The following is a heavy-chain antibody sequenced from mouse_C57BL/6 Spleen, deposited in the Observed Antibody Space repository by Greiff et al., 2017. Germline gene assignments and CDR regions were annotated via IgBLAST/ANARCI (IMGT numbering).Heavy chain of an antibody. CDR3: AKGGSSGYWFAY. D-gene: IGHD3-2*02. CDR2: IWSGGST. J-gene: IGHJ3*01. CDR1: GFSLTSYG. V-gene: IGHV2-2*01. Sequence: QVQLQQSGPGLVQPSQSLSITCTVSGFSLTSYGVHWVRQSPGKGLEWLGVIWSGGSTDYNAAFISRLSISKDNSKSQVFFKMNSLQADDTAIYYCAKGGSSGYWFAYWGQGTLVTVSA.